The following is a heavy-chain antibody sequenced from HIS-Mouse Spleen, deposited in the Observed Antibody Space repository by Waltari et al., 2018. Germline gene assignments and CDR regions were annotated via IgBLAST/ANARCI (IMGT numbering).Heavy chain of an antibody. D-gene: IGHD6-13*01. Sequence: QLQLQEPGPGLGKPSETLSLTCTVSGGSISSSSYYWGGIRQPPGKGLEWIGSIYYSGSTYYNPSLKSRVTISVDTSKNQFSLKLSSVTAADTAVYYCAREIPYSSSWYDWYFDLWGRGTLVTVSS. J-gene: IGHJ2*01. V-gene: IGHV4-39*07. CDR3: AREIPYSSSWYDWYFDL. CDR1: GGSISSSSYY. CDR2: IYYSGST.